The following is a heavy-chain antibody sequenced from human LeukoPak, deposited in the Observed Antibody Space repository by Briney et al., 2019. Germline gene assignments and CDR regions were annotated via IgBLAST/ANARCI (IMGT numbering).Heavy chain of an antibody. V-gene: IGHV4-34*01. CDR1: GESLSGYY. D-gene: IGHD6-6*01. Sequence: SETLSLTCVVFGESLSGYYWSWIRQPPGMGLEWIGEINHSGSTNYNPSLKSRVTISVDTSKNQFSLKLNSVTAADTAIYHCARGVYNSSSLSGWFDPWGQGSLVTVSS. CDR2: INHSGST. J-gene: IGHJ5*02. CDR3: ARGVYNSSSLSGWFDP.